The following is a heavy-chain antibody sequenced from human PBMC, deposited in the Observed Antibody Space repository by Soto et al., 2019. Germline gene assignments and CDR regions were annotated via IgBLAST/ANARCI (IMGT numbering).Heavy chain of an antibody. CDR2: INPNSGGT. V-gene: IGHV1-2*04. J-gene: IGHJ6*02. CDR3: ARGLMGTGSYHNYYYFYGMDV. Sequence: ASVKFSCKPSGYTFTGYYMHWERQAPGQGREWMGWINPNSGGTNYAQKFQGWVTMTRDTSISTAYMELSRLRSDDASVYYCARGLMGTGSYHNYYYFYGMDVWGQGTTVTVSS. D-gene: IGHD3-10*01. CDR1: GYTFTGYY.